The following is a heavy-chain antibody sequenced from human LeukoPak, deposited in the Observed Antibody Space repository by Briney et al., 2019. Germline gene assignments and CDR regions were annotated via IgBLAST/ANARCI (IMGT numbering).Heavy chain of an antibody. CDR2: ISNDGGGT. Sequence: HPGGSLRLSCAASGFIFNNYGLIWVRQAPGKGLEWVSVISNDGGGTNYADFVKGRYTISRDNSKNTLFLQMNSLRAEDTALYYCAKGSSGYFVDLWGQGTLVTVSS. J-gene: IGHJ5*02. CDR3: AKGSSGYFVDL. D-gene: IGHD3-22*01. CDR1: GFIFNNYG. V-gene: IGHV3-23*01.